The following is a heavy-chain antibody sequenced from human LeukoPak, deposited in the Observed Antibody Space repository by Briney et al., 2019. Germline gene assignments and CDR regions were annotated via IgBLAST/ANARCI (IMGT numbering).Heavy chain of an antibody. V-gene: IGHV4-59*12. CDR1: GGSISSYY. Sequence: PSETLSLTCTVSGGSISSYYWSWIRQPPGKGLEWIGYIYYSGSTNYNPSLKSRVTISLDTSKNQFSLKLSSVTAADTAVYYCARGSITIFGVAPSDYWGQGTLVTVSS. D-gene: IGHD3-3*01. CDR3: ARGSITIFGVAPSDY. CDR2: IYYSGST. J-gene: IGHJ4*02.